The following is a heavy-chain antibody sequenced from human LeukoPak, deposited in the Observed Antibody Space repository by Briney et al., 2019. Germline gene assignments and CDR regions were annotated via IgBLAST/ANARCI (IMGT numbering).Heavy chain of an antibody. CDR1: GGSISSGGYY. D-gene: IGHD6-19*01. Sequence: SETLSLTCTVSGGSISSGGYYWTWIRQPPGKGLEWIGCISNSGRTYYNPSLKSRVTISVDLPKNQISLKVISVTAADTAVYYCASTPLIAVNGHPPFHWGPGTLVTVSS. CDR2: ISNSGRT. J-gene: IGHJ4*02. V-gene: IGHV4-61*08. CDR3: ASTPLIAVNGHPPFH.